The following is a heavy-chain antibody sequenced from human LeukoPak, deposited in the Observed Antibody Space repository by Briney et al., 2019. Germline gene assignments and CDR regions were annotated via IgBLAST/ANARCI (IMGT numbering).Heavy chain of an antibody. D-gene: IGHD3-22*01. J-gene: IGHJ4*02. CDR1: GDSISNYY. CDR3: ARAYYYDSSGYYPDY. V-gene: IGHV4-59*12. CDR2: IYHSGST. Sequence: PSETLSLTCTVSGDSISNYYWNWIRQPSGKGLEWIGYIYHSGSTYYNPSLKSRVTISVDRSKNQFSLKLSSVTAADTAVYYCARAYYYDSSGYYPDYWGQGTLVTVSS.